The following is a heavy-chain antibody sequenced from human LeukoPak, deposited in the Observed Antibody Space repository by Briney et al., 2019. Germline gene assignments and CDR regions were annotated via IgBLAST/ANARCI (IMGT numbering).Heavy chain of an antibody. CDR3: AREADIVVVPAAIRKGYYFDY. V-gene: IGHV1-69*04. D-gene: IGHD2-2*01. Sequence: SVKVSCKASGGTFSSYAISWVRQAPGQGLEWMGRIIPIFGIANYAQKFQGRVTITADKSTSTAYMELSSLRSEDTAVYYCAREADIVVVPAAIRKGYYFDYWGQGTLVTVSS. J-gene: IGHJ4*02. CDR1: GGTFSSYA. CDR2: IIPIFGIA.